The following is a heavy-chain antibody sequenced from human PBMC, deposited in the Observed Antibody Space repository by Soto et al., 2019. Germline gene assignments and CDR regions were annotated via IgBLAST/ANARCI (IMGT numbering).Heavy chain of an antibody. Sequence: QVQLQQWGAGLLKPSETLSLTCAVYGGSFSGYYWSWIRQPPGKGLEWIGEINHSGSTNYNPSLKSRVTISVDTSKNQFSLKLSSVTAADTAVYYCAVRGYSYVFGPWGQGTLVTVSS. J-gene: IGHJ5*02. CDR2: INHSGST. CDR1: GGSFSGYY. V-gene: IGHV4-34*01. D-gene: IGHD5-18*01. CDR3: AVRGYSYVFGP.